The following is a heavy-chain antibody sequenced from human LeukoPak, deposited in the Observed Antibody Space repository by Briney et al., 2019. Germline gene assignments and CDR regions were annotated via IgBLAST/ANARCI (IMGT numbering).Heavy chain of an antibody. V-gene: IGHV3-7*01. CDR2: IKQDGSAK. CDR3: ATSYDSSGNN. D-gene: IGHD3-22*01. J-gene: IGHJ4*02. Sequence: PGGSLRLSCAVSGITVSSYYMSWVRQAPGKGLEWVANIKQDGSAKYYVDSVKGRFTISRDNARNSLYLEMNNLRAEDTAIYYCATSYDSSGNNWGQGTLVTVSS. CDR1: GITVSSYY.